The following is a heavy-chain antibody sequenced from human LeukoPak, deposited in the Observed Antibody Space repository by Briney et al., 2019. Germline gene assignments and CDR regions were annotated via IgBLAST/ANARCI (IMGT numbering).Heavy chain of an antibody. CDR1: GFTFSSYE. J-gene: IGHJ3*02. V-gene: IGHV3-48*02. D-gene: IGHD3-10*01. Sequence: GGSLRLSCAASGFTFSSYEMNWVRQAPGKGLQWVSYISSSSSTIYYADSVKGRFTISRDNAKNSLYLQMNTLRDEETAVYYCARSYVSGRGAFDIWGQGTMVAVSS. CDR2: ISSSSSTI. CDR3: ARSYVSGRGAFDI.